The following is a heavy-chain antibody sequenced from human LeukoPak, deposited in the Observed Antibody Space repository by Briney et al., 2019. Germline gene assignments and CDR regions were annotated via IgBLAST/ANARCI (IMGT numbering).Heavy chain of an antibody. J-gene: IGHJ3*02. V-gene: IGHV3-48*03. Sequence: PGGSLRLSCAASGFTFSSYEMNWVRQAPGKGLEWVSYISSSGSTIYYADSVKGRFTISRDNAKNSLYLQMNSLRAEDTAVYCCARDPSGTHSFDIWGQGTMVTVSS. CDR2: ISSSGSTI. CDR3: ARDPSGTHSFDI. CDR1: GFTFSSYE.